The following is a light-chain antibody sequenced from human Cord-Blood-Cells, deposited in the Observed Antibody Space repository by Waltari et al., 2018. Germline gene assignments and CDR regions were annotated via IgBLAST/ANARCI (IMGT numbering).Light chain of an antibody. Sequence: QSALTQPASVSGSPGQSITISCTGTRSDVGGSTYVSWYQQHPGKAPKLMIYDVSNRPSGVSNRFSGSKSGNTASLTISGLQAEDEADYYCSSYTSSSTLPFGTGTKVTVL. CDR3: SSYTSSSTLP. CDR1: RSDVGGSTY. J-gene: IGLJ1*01. CDR2: DVS. V-gene: IGLV2-14*01.